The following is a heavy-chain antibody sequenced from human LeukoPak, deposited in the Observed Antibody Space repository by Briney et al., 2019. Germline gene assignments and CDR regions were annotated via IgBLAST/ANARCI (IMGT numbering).Heavy chain of an antibody. V-gene: IGHV3-23*01. Sequence: GESLTLSCTASGFSLSAYSMNWVRQAPGKGLEWVSAISTTGGTTYYADSVRGRFTISRDNSRNTLYLQMNSLRAEDTAIYYCAKNGDRGAYCSGGTCYPYYYYYMDVWGKGTTVTISS. CDR2: ISTTGGTT. CDR3: AKNGDRGAYCSGGTCYPYYYYYMDV. CDR1: GFSLSAYS. J-gene: IGHJ6*03. D-gene: IGHD2-15*01.